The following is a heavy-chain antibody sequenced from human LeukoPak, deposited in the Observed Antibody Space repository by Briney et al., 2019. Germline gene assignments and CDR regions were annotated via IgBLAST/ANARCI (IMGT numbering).Heavy chain of an antibody. V-gene: IGHV5-10-1*01. J-gene: IGHJ6*02. CDR2: IDPSDSYT. Sequence: GESLKISCKGSGYSFTSYWISWVRQMPGKGLEWMGRIDPSDSYTNYSPSFQGHVTISADKSISTAYLQWSSLKASDTAMYYCAIKYYYYYGMDVWGQGTTVTVSS. CDR3: AIKYYYYYGMDV. CDR1: GYSFTSYW.